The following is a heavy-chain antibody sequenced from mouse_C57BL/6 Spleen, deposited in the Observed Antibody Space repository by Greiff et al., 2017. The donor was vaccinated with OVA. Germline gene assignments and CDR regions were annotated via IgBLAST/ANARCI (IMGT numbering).Heavy chain of an antibody. J-gene: IGHJ2*01. V-gene: IGHV1-52*01. CDR3: ARPRIRGYYFDY. Sequence: VQLKQPGAELVRPGSSVKLSCKASGYTFTSYWMHWVKQRPIQGLEWIGNIDPSDSETHYNQKFKDKATLTVDKSSSTAYMQLSSLTSEDSAVYYCARPRIRGYYFDYWGQGTTLTVSS. D-gene: IGHD2-4*01. CDR1: GYTFTSYW. CDR2: IDPSDSET.